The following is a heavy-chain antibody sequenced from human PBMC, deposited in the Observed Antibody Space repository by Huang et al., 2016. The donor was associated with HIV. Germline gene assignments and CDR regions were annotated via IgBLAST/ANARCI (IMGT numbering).Heavy chain of an antibody. V-gene: IGHV3-30*02. J-gene: IGHJ3*01. CDR2: IRYVGNND. CDR1: GFPFSACG. D-gene: IGHD6-13*01. Sequence: QVRLVESGGGVVQPGASLTLSCSASGFPFSACGMDWVHQAPGKGREWVSLIRYVGNNDYLIGSVKGRFTISRDNSNNTLDLRMNSLRPEDTAVYYCVKERGSSRARSSFDFWGQGTSVIVSS. CDR3: VKERGSSRARSSFDF.